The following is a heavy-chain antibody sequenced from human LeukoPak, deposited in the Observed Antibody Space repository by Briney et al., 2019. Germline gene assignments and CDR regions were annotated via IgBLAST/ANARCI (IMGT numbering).Heavy chain of an antibody. CDR3: ARGDRGVTLVWYFDL. CDR2: IYYSGST. J-gene: IGHJ2*01. CDR1: GGSISSYY. D-gene: IGHD3-10*01. V-gene: IGHV4-59*01. Sequence: SSETLSLTRTVSGGSISSYYWSWIRQPPGKGLEWIGYIYYSGSTNYNPSLKSRVTISVDTFKNQFSLKLSSVTAADTAVYYCARGDRGVTLVWYFDLWGRGTLVTVSS.